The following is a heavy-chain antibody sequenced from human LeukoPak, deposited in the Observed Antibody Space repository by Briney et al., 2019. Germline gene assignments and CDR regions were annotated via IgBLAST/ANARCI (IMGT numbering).Heavy chain of an antibody. V-gene: IGHV3-21*01. CDR2: ISSSSSYI. CDR1: GFTFSSYS. CDR3: ARVQGPESPLVSD. D-gene: IGHD1-26*01. Sequence: PGGSLRLSCAASGFTFSSYSMNWVRQAPGKGLEWVSSISSSSSYICYADSVKGRFTISRDNAKNSLYLQMNSLRAEDTAVYYCARVQGPESPLVSDWGQGTLVTVSS. J-gene: IGHJ4*02.